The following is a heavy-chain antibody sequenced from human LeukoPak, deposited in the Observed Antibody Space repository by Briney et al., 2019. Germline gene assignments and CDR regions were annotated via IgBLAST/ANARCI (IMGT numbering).Heavy chain of an antibody. V-gene: IGHV3-23*01. J-gene: IGHJ4*02. D-gene: IGHD3-16*01. CDR2: ISTSDGTT. Sequence: PGGSLRLSCAASGFTFSSYGMSWVRQAPGKGLEWVSSISTSDGTTYFADSVKGRFTISRDNSKNTLYLQMNSLRAEDTAVYFCAKARYRGLYYFDYWGQGTLVPVSS. CDR3: AKARYRGLYYFDY. CDR1: GFTFSSYG.